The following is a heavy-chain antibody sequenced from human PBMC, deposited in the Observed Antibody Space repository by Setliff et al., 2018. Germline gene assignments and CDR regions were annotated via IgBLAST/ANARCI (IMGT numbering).Heavy chain of an antibody. D-gene: IGHD5-12*01. Sequence: ASVKVSCKASGYTFTGYYMHWVRQAPGQGLGWMGWINPNSGGTNYAQKFQGWVTMTRDTSISTAYMELSRLRSDDTAVYYCARSGWLREYYFDYWGQGTLVTAPQ. CDR1: GYTFTGYY. CDR2: INPNSGGT. J-gene: IGHJ4*02. CDR3: ARSGWLREYYFDY. V-gene: IGHV1-2*04.